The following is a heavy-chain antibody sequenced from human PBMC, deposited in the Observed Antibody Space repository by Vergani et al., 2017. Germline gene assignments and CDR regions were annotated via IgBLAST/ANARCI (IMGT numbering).Heavy chain of an antibody. CDR1: GFTLCDYY. CDR3: ASAGYSSGWYAYPNPDD. D-gene: IGHD6-19*01. J-gene: IGHJ4*02. V-gene: IGHV3-11*01. CDR2: ISSSGSTI. Sequence: QVQLVESGGGLVKSGGSLRLSCAASGFTLCDYYMRWMRQAPGEGVEWVSYISSSGSTIYYADSVKGRLTLSRDNAKNSMYLQMNRLSAEDTAVYYCASAGYSSGWYAYPNPDDWGQGTLVTVSS.